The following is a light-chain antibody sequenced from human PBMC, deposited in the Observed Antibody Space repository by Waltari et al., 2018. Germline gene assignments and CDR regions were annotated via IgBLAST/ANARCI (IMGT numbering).Light chain of an antibody. Sequence: QSALTQPASVSGSPGQSITISFTGTLSAVGASNLITWYQQPPGKTPTHLIYEVNNRPSGVSNRFSGSKSDNTASLTISGLQAEDEADYYCCSYAGRSTLVFGGGTNLTVL. CDR2: EVN. J-gene: IGLJ3*02. V-gene: IGLV2-23*02. CDR1: LSAVGASNL. CDR3: CSYAGRSTLV.